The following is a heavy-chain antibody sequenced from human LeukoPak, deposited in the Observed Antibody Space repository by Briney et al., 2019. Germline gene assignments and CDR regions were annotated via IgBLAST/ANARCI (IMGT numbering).Heavy chain of an antibody. V-gene: IGHV3-7*01. CDR3: ARDGPDYGDFNCFAP. Sequence: PGGSLRLSCAASGFTFSRYCMSWVRQAPGKGLEWLATIKQDGNEKFYVDSVKGRFTISRDNAKNSLYLQMSSLRAEDTAIYYCARDGPDYGDFNCFAPWGQGTLVTVSS. D-gene: IGHD4-17*01. CDR2: IKQDGNEK. J-gene: IGHJ5*02. CDR1: GFTFSRYC.